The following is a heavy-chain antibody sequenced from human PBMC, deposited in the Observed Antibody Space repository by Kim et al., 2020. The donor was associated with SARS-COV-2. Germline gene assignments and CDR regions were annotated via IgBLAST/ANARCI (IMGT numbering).Heavy chain of an antibody. Sequence: KSRVTISVDTSKNQFSLKLSSVTAADTAVYYCATLHYDFWSGYPGESADYWGQGTLVTVSS. CDR3: ATLHYDFWSGYPGESADY. D-gene: IGHD3-3*01. J-gene: IGHJ4*02. V-gene: IGHV4-39*01.